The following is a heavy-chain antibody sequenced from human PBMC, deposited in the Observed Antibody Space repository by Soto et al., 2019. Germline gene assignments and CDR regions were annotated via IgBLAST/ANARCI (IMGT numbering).Heavy chain of an antibody. Sequence: QVQLVESGGGVVQPGRTLRLSCAASGFTFSSYGMHWVRQAPGKELEGVAVISYDGSNKYYADSVKGRFTISRDNSKNTLYLQMNSLRAEVTAVYYCAKDLLGPGRAYGMDVWGQGTTVTVSS. V-gene: IGHV3-30*18. D-gene: IGHD7-27*01. CDR3: AKDLLGPGRAYGMDV. J-gene: IGHJ6*02. CDR1: GFTFSSYG. CDR2: ISYDGSNK.